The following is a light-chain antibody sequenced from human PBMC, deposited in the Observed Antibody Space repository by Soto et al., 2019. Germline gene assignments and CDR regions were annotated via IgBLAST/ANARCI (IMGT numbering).Light chain of an antibody. CDR1: QGISSF. V-gene: IGKV1-9*01. CDR2: DAS. J-gene: IGKJ3*01. Sequence: IQLPQSPSSLSASVGDRVTITCRASQGISSFLAWYQQKPGKAPKLLIYDASTLQSGVPSRFSGGGSGTDFTLTIGSLQPEDFATYYCQQLNSFPIPFGPGTKVDIK. CDR3: QQLNSFPIP.